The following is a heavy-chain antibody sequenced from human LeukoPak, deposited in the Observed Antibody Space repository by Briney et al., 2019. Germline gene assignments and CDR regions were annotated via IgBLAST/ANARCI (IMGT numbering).Heavy chain of an antibody. V-gene: IGHV1-69*06. CDR2: IIPIFGTA. CDR1: GGTFSSYA. Sequence: ASVKVSCKASGGTFSSYAISWVRQAPGQGLEWMGGIIPIFGTANYAQKFQGRVTITADKSTSTAYMELSSLRSEDTAVYYCARSWEAGNYYYYGMDVWGQGTTVTVSS. CDR3: ARSWEAGNYYYYGMDV. J-gene: IGHJ6*02. D-gene: IGHD1-26*01.